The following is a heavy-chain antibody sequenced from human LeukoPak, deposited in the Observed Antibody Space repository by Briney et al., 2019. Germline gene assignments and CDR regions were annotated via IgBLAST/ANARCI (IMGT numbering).Heavy chain of an antibody. V-gene: IGHV6-1*01. CDR2: TYYRSTWYN. J-gene: IGHJ5*02. D-gene: IGHD2-2*01. CDR1: GDSVSSNSVT. CDR3: ARRLTQYDCFDP. Sequence: SQTLSLTCAISGDSVSSNSVTWNWIRQSPSRGLEWLGRTYYRSTWYNDYAVSVRGRITVNPDTSKNQFSLHLNSVTPEDTAVYYCARRLTQYDCFDPWGPGILVTVSS.